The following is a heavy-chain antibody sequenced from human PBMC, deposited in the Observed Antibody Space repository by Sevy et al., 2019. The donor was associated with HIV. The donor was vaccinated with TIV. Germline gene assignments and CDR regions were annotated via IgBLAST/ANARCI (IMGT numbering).Heavy chain of an antibody. J-gene: IGHJ6*02. CDR2: ISAYNGNT. V-gene: IGHV1-18*04. CDR3: AREAELGYCSSTSCYGPGEYYYYGMDV. D-gene: IGHD2-2*01. Sequence: ASVKVSCKASGYTFTSYGISWVRQAPGQGLEWMGWISAYNGNTNYAQKLQGRVTMTTDTSTSTAYMELGSLRSDDTAVYYCAREAELGYCSSTSCYGPGEYYYYGMDVWGQGTTVTVSS. CDR1: GYTFTSYG.